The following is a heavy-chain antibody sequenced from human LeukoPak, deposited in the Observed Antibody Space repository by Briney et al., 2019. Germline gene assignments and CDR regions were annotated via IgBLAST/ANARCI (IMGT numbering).Heavy chain of an antibody. D-gene: IGHD3-10*01. CDR1: GGSFSGYY. V-gene: IGHV4-34*01. CDR2: INHSGST. J-gene: IGHJ6*02. Sequence: SETLSLTCAVYGGSFSGYYWSWIRQPPGKGLERIGEINHSGSTNYNPSLKSRVTISVDTSKNQFSLKLSSVTAADTAVYYCARTRGEYGSGSYRYGMDVWGQGTTVTVSS. CDR3: ARTRGEYGSGSYRYGMDV.